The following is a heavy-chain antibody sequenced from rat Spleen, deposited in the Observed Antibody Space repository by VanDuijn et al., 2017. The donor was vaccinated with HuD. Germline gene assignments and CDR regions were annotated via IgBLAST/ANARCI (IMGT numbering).Heavy chain of an antibody. CDR1: GFSLISYS. Sequence: VQLKESGPGLVQPSQTLSLTCTVSGFSLISYSVNWVRQPPGKGLEWVASITNTGGSTYYPDSVKGRFTISRDNAENTVYLQMNSLRSEDTATYYCAKDLDYGPDYWGQGVMVTVSS. V-gene: IGHV5-58*01. J-gene: IGHJ2*01. CDR3: AKDLDYGPDY. D-gene: IGHD1-11*01. CDR2: ITNTGGST.